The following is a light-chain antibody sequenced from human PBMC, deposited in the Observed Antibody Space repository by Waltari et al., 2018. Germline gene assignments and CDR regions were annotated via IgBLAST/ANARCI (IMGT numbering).Light chain of an antibody. Sequence: SVLDTSKNKNFLAWYQLKPWQSPKLLIYWASTRESGVPDRFSASVSGTDFTLTISSLQAEDVAIYSCQQYYAAPYTFGQGTKVEIK. CDR2: WAS. CDR1: SVLDTSKNKNF. J-gene: IGKJ2*01. V-gene: IGKV4-1*01. CDR3: QQYYAAPYT.